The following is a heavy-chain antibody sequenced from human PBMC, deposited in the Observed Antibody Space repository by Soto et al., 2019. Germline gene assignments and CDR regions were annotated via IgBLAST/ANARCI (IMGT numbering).Heavy chain of an antibody. Sequence: ASVKVSCKASGYTFTYRYLHWVRQAPGQALEWMGWISAYNGNTNYAQKLQGRVTMTTDTSTSTAYMELRSLRSDDTAVYYCARTSEYDSSGYSLWGQGTLVTVSS. D-gene: IGHD3-22*01. V-gene: IGHV1-18*04. CDR1: GYTFTYRY. CDR2: ISAYNGNT. CDR3: ARTSEYDSSGYSL. J-gene: IGHJ4*02.